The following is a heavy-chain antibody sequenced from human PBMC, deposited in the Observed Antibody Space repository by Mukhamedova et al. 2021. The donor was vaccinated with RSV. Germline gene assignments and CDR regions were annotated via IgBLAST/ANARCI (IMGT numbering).Heavy chain of an antibody. CDR2: VYDRSNT. CDR3: ARSRGFCNYIGWQIWFDS. Sequence: EWIGTVYDRSNTHYNPSLKSRVSISVDTSKSQFSLHLTSLIAADTAVYYCARSRGFCNYIGWQIWFDSWGQGTLVAVSS. J-gene: IGHJ5*01. V-gene: IGHV4-30-2*04. D-gene: IGHD2-15*01.